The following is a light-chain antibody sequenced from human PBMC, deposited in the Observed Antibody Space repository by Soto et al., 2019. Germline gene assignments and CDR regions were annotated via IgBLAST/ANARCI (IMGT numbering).Light chain of an antibody. CDR1: QSLLYSNGYNY. J-gene: IGKJ1*01. Sequence: EIVMTQSPLSLPVTPGEPASISCRSSQSLLYSNGYNYLDWYLQKPGQSPQLLIYLGSNRASGVPDRFSGSGSGTDFTLKISRVEAEDVGVYYCMQALDTRTFGQGTKVEIK. CDR2: LGS. V-gene: IGKV2-28*01. CDR3: MQALDTRT.